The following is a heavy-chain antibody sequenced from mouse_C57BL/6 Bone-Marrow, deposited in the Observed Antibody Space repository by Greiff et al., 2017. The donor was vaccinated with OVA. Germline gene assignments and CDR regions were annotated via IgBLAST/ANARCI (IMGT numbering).Heavy chain of an antibody. CDR3: TTYRY. Sequence: VQLQQSGAELVRPGASVKLSCTASGFNIKDYYMHWVKERPEQGLEWIGGIDPENGDTEYAAKFQGKATITADTSSKTVYLHLSSLTSEDTAIYYCTTYRYWGQGTTLTVSS. V-gene: IGHV14-4*01. CDR2: IDPENGDT. J-gene: IGHJ2*01. CDR1: GFNIKDYY.